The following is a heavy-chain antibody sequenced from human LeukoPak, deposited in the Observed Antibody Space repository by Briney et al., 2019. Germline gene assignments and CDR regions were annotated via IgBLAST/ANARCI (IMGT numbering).Heavy chain of an antibody. V-gene: IGHV3-11*06. CDR2: ISSSSSYI. D-gene: IGHD3-10*01. Sequence: KPGGSLRLSCAASGFTFSDYYMSWIRQAPGKGLEWVSSISSSSSYIYYADSVKGRFTISRDNAKNSLYLQMNSLRAEDTAVYYCARDQANGSGSYYIYYYYYMDVWGKGTTVTVSS. J-gene: IGHJ6*03. CDR3: ARDQANGSGSYYIYYYYYMDV. CDR1: GFTFSDYY.